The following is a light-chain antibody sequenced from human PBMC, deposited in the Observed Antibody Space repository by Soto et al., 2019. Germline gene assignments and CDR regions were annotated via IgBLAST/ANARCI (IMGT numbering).Light chain of an antibody. CDR2: GDN. J-gene: IGLJ2*01. CDR3: AAWDGSLNNVL. CDR1: ASSIGTNT. Sequence: QLVLTQPPSASGTPWQRVTISCSGSASSIGTNTVNWYRQLPGTAPKLLIYGDNQRPSGVPDRFSGSKSGTSASLAISGLQSEDEAEYYCAAWDGSLNNVLFGGGTKLTVL. V-gene: IGLV1-44*01.